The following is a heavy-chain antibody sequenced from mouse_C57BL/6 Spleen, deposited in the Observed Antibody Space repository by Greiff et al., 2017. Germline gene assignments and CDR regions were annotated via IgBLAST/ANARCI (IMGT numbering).Heavy chain of an antibody. CDR3: ARSRGYDNWYFDV. J-gene: IGHJ1*03. Sequence: VQLQQPGAELVKPGASVKMSCKASGYTFTSYWITWVKQRPGQGLEWIGDIYPGSGSTNYNEKFKSKATLTVDTSSSTAYMQLSSLTSEDSAVYYCARSRGYDNWYFDVWGTGTTVTVSS. D-gene: IGHD2-2*01. CDR1: GYTFTSYW. V-gene: IGHV1-55*01. CDR2: IYPGSGST.